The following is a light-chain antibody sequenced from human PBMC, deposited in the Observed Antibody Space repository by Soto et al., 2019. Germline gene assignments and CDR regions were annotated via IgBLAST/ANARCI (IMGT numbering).Light chain of an antibody. CDR3: QQNYSTYT. Sequence: DIQMTQSPSSLSASVGDRVTITCRASQSISSYLNWYQQKPGKAPKLLIYAASSLQSGVPSRFSGSGSGTDFTLTISSVQPEDSATYYCQQNYSTYTFGQGTKLEIK. J-gene: IGKJ2*01. CDR1: QSISSY. V-gene: IGKV1-39*01. CDR2: AAS.